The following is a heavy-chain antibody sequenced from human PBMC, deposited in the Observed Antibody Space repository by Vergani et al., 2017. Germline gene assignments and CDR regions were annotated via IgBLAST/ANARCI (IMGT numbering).Heavy chain of an antibody. CDR3: ATKSCGTPGCQIGYFRE. CDR1: GFTSSYYG. Sequence: QVHLVESGGVVVQPGRSLRLSCVVSGFTSSYYGMHWVRQAPGKGLEWVAVISYDGTQKYYADSVKGRFTISRDNSKSTLNLQMNSLRTEDTAVYYCATKSCGTPGCQIGYFREWGQGTLVTVSS. CDR2: ISYDGTQK. D-gene: IGHD1-1*01. J-gene: IGHJ1*01. V-gene: IGHV3-30*03.